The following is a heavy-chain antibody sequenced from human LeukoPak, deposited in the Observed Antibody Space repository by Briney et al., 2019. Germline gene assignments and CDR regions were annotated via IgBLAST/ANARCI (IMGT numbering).Heavy chain of an antibody. CDR1: GFTLSSNY. J-gene: IGHJ6*02. D-gene: IGHD3-22*01. CDR3: ARDDSSGYYYYYYYGMDG. V-gene: IGHV3-66*02. CDR2: IYSGGST. Sequence: GGSLRLSCAASGFTLSSNYMSWVRQAPGKGLGWVSVIYSGGSTYYSDSVKGRFTISRDNSNNTLYLQMNSLIAEDTAVYYCARDDSSGYYYYYYYGMDGGGQGTTVTVS.